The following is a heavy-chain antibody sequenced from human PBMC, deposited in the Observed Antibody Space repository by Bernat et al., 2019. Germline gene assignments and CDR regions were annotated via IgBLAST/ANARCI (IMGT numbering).Heavy chain of an antibody. D-gene: IGHD5-12*01. Sequence: EVQLVESGGGLVKPGGSLRLSCAASGFTFSSYRMNWVRQAPGKGLEWGPSISSSRSYIYNKSSVKGGFTNSRDNAKNSLYLQMNSLRAKDTAVYYCATSGYDYYFDYWGQGTLVTVSS. V-gene: IGHV3-21*01. CDR3: ATSGYDYYFDY. J-gene: IGHJ4*02. CDR1: GFTFSSYR. CDR2: ISSSRSYI.